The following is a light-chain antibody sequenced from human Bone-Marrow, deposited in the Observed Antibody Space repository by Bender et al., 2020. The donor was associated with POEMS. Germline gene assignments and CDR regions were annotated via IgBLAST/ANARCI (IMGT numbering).Light chain of an antibody. CDR2: DVS. CDR3: SSYTTSDTFS. Sequence: QSALTQPASVSGSPGQSITISCTGTSSDVGNDDLVSWYQQHPGKAPKLIIYDVSNRPSEVSDRFSGSKSGNTASLTISGLQAEDEADYYCSSYTTSDTFSFGGGTKLTVL. J-gene: IGLJ2*01. V-gene: IGLV2-23*02. CDR1: SSDVGNDDL.